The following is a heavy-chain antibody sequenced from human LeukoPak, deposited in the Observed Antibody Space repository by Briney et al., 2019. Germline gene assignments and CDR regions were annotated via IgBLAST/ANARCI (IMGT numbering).Heavy chain of an antibody. CDR2: INPSGGST. J-gene: IGHJ3*02. V-gene: IGHV1-46*01. CDR1: GYTFTSYY. CDR3: ASELGHDAFDI. D-gene: IGHD6-13*01. Sequence: ASVTVSCKASGYTFTSYYMHWVRQAPGQGLEWMGIINPSGGSTSYAQKFQGRVTMTRDTSTSTVYMELSSLRSEDTAVYYCASELGHDAFDIWGQGTMVTVSS.